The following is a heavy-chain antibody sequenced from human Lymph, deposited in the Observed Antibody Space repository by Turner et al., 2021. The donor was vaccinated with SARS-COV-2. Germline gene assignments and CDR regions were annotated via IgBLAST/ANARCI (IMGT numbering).Heavy chain of an antibody. J-gene: IGHJ4*02. CDR3: ARDSSGSGSLDS. CDR1: RFTFNNDP. D-gene: IGHD3-10*01. V-gene: IGHV3-30-3*01. CDR2: KSDDGSNE. Sequence: QVGLVESGGGVVQPGRSLRLSCAAARFTFNNDPMHWVRQAPVKCLECVAVKSDDGSNEYFAVSMKSRFTISSVNSKNTRYQQMDSLRSEDTAVYYCARDSSGSGSLDSWGQGTLVTVSS.